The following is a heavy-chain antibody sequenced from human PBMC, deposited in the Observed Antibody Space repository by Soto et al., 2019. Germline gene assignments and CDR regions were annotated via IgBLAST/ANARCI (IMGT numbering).Heavy chain of an antibody. J-gene: IGHJ4*02. V-gene: IGHV4-30-2*01. CDR2: IYHSGST. D-gene: IGHD2-21*02. Sequence: QLQLQESGSGLVKPSQTLSLTCAVSGGSISSGGYSWSWIRQPPGKGLEWIEYIYHSGSTYYNPSLKSRVITSPNRSTNHFFLKPSSVTAADTAVYYCARGPHCGGDCYSCYLDSWGQGTLVTVSS. CDR3: ARGPHCGGDCYSCYLDS. CDR1: GGSISSGGYS.